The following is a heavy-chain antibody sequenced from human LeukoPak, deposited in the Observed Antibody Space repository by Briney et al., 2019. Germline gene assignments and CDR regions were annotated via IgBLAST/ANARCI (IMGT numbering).Heavy chain of an antibody. CDR1: GGSISSYY. Sequence: SETLSLTCTVSGGSISSYYWSWIRQPPGKGLEWIGYIYYSGSTNYNPSLKSRVTISVDTSKNQFSLKLSSVTAADTAVYYCARDYLAYYYDSSGYIDAFDIWGQGTLVTVSS. D-gene: IGHD3-22*01. V-gene: IGHV4-59*01. CDR2: IYYSGST. CDR3: ARDYLAYYYDSSGYIDAFDI. J-gene: IGHJ3*02.